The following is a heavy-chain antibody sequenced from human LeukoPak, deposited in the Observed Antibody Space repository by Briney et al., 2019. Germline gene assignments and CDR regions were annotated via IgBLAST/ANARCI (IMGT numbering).Heavy chain of an antibody. D-gene: IGHD3-22*01. CDR3: ARDGTYYYDSSGYYPLDY. J-gene: IGHJ4*02. CDR1: GFTFSSYS. Sequence: PGGSLRLSCAASGFTFSSYSMNWVRQAPGKGLEWVSSISSSSSYIYYADSVKGRFTISRDNAKNSLYLQMNSLRAEDTAVYYCARDGTYYYDSSGYYPLDYWAREPWSPSPQ. CDR2: ISSSSSYI. V-gene: IGHV3-21*01.